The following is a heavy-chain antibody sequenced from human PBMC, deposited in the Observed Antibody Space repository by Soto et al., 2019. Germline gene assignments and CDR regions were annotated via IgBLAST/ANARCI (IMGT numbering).Heavy chain of an antibody. Sequence: SVKVSCKAPGGTFSSYAISWVRQAPGQGLEWVGGIIPIFGTANYAQKFQGRVTITADESTSTAYMELSSLRSADTAVYYCAREGAARGYYYYGMDVWGQGTTVTVSS. CDR3: AREGAARGYYYYGMDV. V-gene: IGHV1-69*13. CDR2: IIPIFGTA. CDR1: GGTFSSYA. J-gene: IGHJ6*02. D-gene: IGHD3-16*01.